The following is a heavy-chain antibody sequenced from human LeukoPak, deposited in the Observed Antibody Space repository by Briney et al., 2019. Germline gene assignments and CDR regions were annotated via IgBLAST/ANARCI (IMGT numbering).Heavy chain of an antibody. CDR1: DGSIISNNY. V-gene: IGHV4-4*02. CDR3: ARYGGGRNELSFLFDI. Sequence: SETLSLTCIVSDGSIISNNYYSSVRQPPGQGLEWIGEISHNGSTNYNPSLKSRVITSVDKSKNQFSLNQCSVTAADVAAYYSARYGGGRNELSFLFDIWGQGTMVAVSS. J-gene: IGHJ3*02. D-gene: IGHD2-15*01. CDR2: ISHNGST.